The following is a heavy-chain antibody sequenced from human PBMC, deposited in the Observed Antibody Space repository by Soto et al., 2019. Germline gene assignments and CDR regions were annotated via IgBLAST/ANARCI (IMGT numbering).Heavy chain of an antibody. J-gene: IGHJ4*02. D-gene: IGHD6-19*01. CDR2: ISTHNGKT. Sequence: QVQLVQSGAEMKKPGASVRVSCKASGYTFTAYGITWVRQAPGQGLEYMGWISTHNGKTNYSQKLQGRAILTTDKSTSTAYMELRALTSDDTAVYYCARGVAVAAVYYFDYWGQGSLVTVSS. CDR1: GYTFTAYG. CDR3: ARGVAVAAVYYFDY. V-gene: IGHV1-18*04.